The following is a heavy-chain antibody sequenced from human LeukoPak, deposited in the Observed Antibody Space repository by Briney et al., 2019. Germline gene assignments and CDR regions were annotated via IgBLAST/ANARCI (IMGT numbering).Heavy chain of an antibody. D-gene: IGHD7-27*01. CDR2: INSNGGST. J-gene: IGHJ2*01. CDR1: GFTFSTFA. CDR3: ARAGDLSRYFDL. Sequence: GGSLRLSCAASGFTFSTFAMHWVRQAPGRGLEYVSTINSNGGSTYYANSVKGRFTISRDNSKNTLYLQMGSLKTEDMAVYYCARAGDLSRYFDLWGRGTLVTVSS. V-gene: IGHV3-64*01.